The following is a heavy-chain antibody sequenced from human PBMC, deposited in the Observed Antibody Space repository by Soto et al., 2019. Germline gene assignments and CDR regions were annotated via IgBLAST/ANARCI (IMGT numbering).Heavy chain of an antibody. D-gene: IGHD2-15*01. V-gene: IGHV5-51*01. CDR1: GYSFTSYW. Sequence: GESLKISCKGSGYSFTSYWIGWVRQMPRKGLEWMGIIYPGDSDTRYSPSFQGQVTISADKSISTAYLQWSSLKASDTAMYYCARSQLGYCSGGSCYWGYYYYYMDVWGKGTTVTVSS. CDR2: IYPGDSDT. CDR3: ARSQLGYCSGGSCYWGYYYYYMDV. J-gene: IGHJ6*03.